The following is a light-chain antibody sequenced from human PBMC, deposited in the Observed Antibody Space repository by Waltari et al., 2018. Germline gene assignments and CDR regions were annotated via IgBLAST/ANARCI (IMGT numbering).Light chain of an antibody. CDR3: RTGGHGTWV. CDR1: SGHSANT. Sequence: QLVLTQSPSASASLGASATLPGTLASGHSANTIAEHQQQPEKGPRYLMKVNSDGSHSKGDQIPDRFSGSSSGAEHYLTISSLQSEDEADYYCRTGGHGTWVFGGGTKLTVL. V-gene: IGLV4-69*01. J-gene: IGLJ3*02. CDR2: VNSDGSH.